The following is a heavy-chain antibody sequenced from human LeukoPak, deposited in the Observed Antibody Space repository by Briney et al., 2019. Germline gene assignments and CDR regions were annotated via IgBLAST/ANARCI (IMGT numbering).Heavy chain of an antibody. V-gene: IGHV4-34*01. CDR3: AIRITMVRAFDY. Sequence: SETLSLTCAVYGGSFSGYYWSWIRQPPGKGLEWIGEINHSGSTNSNTSLKSRVTISVDTSKNQFSLKLSSVTAADTAVYYCAIRITMVRAFDYWGQGTLVTVSS. J-gene: IGHJ4*02. CDR1: GGSFSGYY. CDR2: INHSGST. D-gene: IGHD3-10*01.